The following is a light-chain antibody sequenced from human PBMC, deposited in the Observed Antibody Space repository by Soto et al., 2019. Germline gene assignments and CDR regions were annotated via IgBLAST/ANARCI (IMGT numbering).Light chain of an antibody. V-gene: IGKV1-5*03. CDR3: QHYNSYSEA. CDR2: KAS. Sequence: DIQMTQSPSTLSGSVGDRVTITCRASQTISSWLAWYQQKPGKAPKLLIYKASTLKSGGPSRFSGSGSGTEFNLTISSLQPDDFETYYCQHYNSYSEAFGQGTKVELK. CDR1: QTISSW. J-gene: IGKJ1*01.